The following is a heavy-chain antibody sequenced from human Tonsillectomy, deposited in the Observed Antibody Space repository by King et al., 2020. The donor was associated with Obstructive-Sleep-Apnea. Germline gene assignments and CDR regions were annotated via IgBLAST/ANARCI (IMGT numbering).Heavy chain of an antibody. CDR1: GFTFSSYG. CDR2: IRYDGSNK. Sequence: VQLVESGGGVVQPGGSLRLSCAASGFTFSSYGMHWVRQAPGKGLEWVAFIRYDGSNKYYAYPWKGPFPLSRDNSKNTLYLEMNSLRAEDTAVYYCAKDYGSGSYNWFDPWGQGTLVTVSS. V-gene: IGHV3-30*02. D-gene: IGHD3-10*01. CDR3: AKDYGSGSYNWFDP. J-gene: IGHJ5*02.